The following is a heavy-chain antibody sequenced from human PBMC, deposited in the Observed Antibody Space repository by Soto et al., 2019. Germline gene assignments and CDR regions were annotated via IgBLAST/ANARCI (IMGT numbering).Heavy chain of an antibody. V-gene: IGHV3-33*01. CDR2: IWYDGGNK. D-gene: IGHD3-10*01. J-gene: IGHJ4*02. CDR1: GFTFSIYG. Sequence: GGSLRLSCAASGFTFSIYGMHLVRQSPGKGLEWVALIWYDGGNKYYADSVKGRFTISRDNSKNTLYLQMNSLRAEDTAVYYCARDLRITMIRRPSQCYWGQGLLLTIYS. CDR3: ARDLRITMIRRPSQCY.